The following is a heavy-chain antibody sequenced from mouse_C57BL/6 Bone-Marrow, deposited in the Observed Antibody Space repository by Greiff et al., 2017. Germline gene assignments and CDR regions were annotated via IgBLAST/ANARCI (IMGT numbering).Heavy chain of an antibody. J-gene: IGHJ4*01. CDR3: ARYTLYGWDY. V-gene: IGHV7-3*01. CDR2: IRNKANGYTT. CDR1: GFTFTDYY. D-gene: IGHD2-2*01. Sequence: EVQVLESGGGFVQPGGSLSLSCAASGFTFTDYYMSWVRQPPGKALEWLGFIRNKANGYTTEYSASVKGRFTISRDNSQSILYLQMNALRAQDSATYYCARYTLYGWDYWGQGTSVTVSS.